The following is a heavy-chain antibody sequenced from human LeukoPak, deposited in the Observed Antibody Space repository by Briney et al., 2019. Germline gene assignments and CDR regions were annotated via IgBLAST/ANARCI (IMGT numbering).Heavy chain of an antibody. D-gene: IGHD2-15*01. CDR1: GFTFSSYW. CDR3: ARTVVVAAYYFDY. Sequence: GGSLRLSCAASGFTFSSYWMSWVRQAPGKGLEWVANIKQDGSEKYYVDSVKGQFTISRDIAKNSLYLQMNSLRAEDTAVYYCARTVVVAAYYFDYWGQGTLVTVSS. V-gene: IGHV3-7*01. CDR2: IKQDGSEK. J-gene: IGHJ4*02.